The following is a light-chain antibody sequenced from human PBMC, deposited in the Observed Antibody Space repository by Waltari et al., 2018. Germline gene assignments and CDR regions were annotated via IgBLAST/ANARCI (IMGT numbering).Light chain of an antibody. J-gene: IGKJ1*01. CDR3: QQYNSYLWT. CDR2: KES. V-gene: IGKV1-5*03. CDR1: QSISSW. Sequence: DIQMTQSPSTLSASVGDRVTITCRASQSISSWLAWYQQKPGKAPKLLIYKESSLESGVPSRFSGIGSGTEFTLTISSLQPDDFATYYCQQYNSYLWTFGQGTKVEIK.